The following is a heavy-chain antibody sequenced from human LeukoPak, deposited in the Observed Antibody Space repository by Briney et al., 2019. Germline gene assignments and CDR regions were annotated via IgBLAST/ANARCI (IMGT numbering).Heavy chain of an antibody. CDR2: IFHSGTT. D-gene: IGHD3-3*02. J-gene: IGHJ4*02. CDR1: GAPFSGYY. CDR3: ARHALLATHSNHFDY. V-gene: IGHV4-34*12. Sequence: PSETLSFTCAVYGAPFSGYYWSWIRQSPGKGLEWIGDIFHSGTTYYNPSLKSRVTMSVDTSKNRFSLKLSSVTAADTAVYYCARHALLATHSNHFDYWGQGTLVTVSS.